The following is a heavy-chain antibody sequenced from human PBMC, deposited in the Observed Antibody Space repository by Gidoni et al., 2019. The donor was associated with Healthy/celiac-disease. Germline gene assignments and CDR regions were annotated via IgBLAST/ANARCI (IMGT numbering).Heavy chain of an antibody. J-gene: IGHJ4*02. CDR1: GFTFSSYA. V-gene: IGHV3-30*04. CDR2: ISYDGSNK. CDR3: ARDRIYDFWSGNFDY. Sequence: QVQLVESGGGVVQPGRSLRLSCAASGFTFSSYAMPWVRQAPGKGLEWVAVISYDGSNKYYADSVKGRFTISRDNSKNTLYLQMNSLRAEDTAVYYCARDRIYDFWSGNFDYWGQGTLVTVSS. D-gene: IGHD3-3*01.